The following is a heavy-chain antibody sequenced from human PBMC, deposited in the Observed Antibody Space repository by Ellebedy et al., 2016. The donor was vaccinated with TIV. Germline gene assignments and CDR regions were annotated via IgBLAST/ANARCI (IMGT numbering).Heavy chain of an antibody. V-gene: IGHV1-2*02. D-gene: IGHD6-13*01. J-gene: IGHJ6*02. CDR1: GYTFTSYY. Sequence: ASVKVSCKASGYTFTSYYVHWVRQAPGQGLEWMGWINPDSGGTNFAQKFQGRVTMTRDTSINTAYMQLSRLESNDTAVYYCARVRRGSSGMDVWGQGTTVTVSS. CDR3: ARVRRGSSGMDV. CDR2: INPDSGGT.